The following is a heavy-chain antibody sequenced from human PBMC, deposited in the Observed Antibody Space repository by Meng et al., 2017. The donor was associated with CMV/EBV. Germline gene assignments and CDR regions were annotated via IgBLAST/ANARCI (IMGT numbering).Heavy chain of an antibody. CDR3: ASVGQRGPSLYYGMDV. V-gene: IGHV4-59*01. Sequence: SETLSLTCTVSGGSISNYYWSWVRQPPGKRLEWIGYIFYIGYTNYNPSLKSRITISVDTSKNQLALKLSSVTAADSAVYYCASVGQRGPSLYYGMDVWGQGTTVTVSS. CDR1: GGSISNYY. CDR2: IFYIGYT. J-gene: IGHJ6*02. D-gene: IGHD1/OR15-1a*01.